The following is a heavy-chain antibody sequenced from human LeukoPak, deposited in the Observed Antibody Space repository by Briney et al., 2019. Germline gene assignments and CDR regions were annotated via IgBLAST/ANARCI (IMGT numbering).Heavy chain of an antibody. D-gene: IGHD2-2*01. J-gene: IGHJ4*02. Sequence: PGGSLRLSCAASGFTVSSNYMSWVRQAPGKGLEWVSVIYSGGSTYYADSVKGRFTISRHNSKNTLYLQMNSLRAEDTAVYYCARVRLYCSSTSCSYYLDYWGQGTLVTVSS. CDR1: GFTVSSNY. CDR3: ARVRLYCSSTSCSYYLDY. CDR2: IYSGGST. V-gene: IGHV3-53*04.